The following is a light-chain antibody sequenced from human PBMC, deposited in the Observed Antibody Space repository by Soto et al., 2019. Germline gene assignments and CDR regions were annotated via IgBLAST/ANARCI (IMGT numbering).Light chain of an antibody. V-gene: IGKV1-39*01. J-gene: IGKJ1*01. CDR1: QSISSY. CDR3: QQTYSTPRT. CDR2: AAS. Sequence: DIQMTQSPSSLSASVGDRVTLTCRASQSISSYLNWCQQEPGKAPKLLIYAASTLQRGVPSKYTGSGSGTDFTLTISSLQPEDFATYYCQQTYSTPRTFGQGTKVDIK.